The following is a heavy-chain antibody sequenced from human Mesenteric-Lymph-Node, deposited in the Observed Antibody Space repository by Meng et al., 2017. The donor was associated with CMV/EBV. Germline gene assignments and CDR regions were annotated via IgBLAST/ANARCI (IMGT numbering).Heavy chain of an antibody. CDR3: ARGGYYYDSSGYYPIDNWFDP. D-gene: IGHD3-22*01. V-gene: IGHV1-18*04. J-gene: IGHJ5*02. Sequence: ASVKVSCKASGYTFTGYYMHWVRQAPGQGLEWMGWISAYNGNTNYAQKLQGRVTMTTDTSTSTAYMELRSLRSDDTAVYYCARGGYYYDSSGYYPIDNWFDPWGQGTLVTVSS. CDR1: GYTFTGYY. CDR2: ISAYNGNT.